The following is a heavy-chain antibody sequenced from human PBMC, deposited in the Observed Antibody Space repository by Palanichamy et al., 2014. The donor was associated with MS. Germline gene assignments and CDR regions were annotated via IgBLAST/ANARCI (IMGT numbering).Heavy chain of an antibody. CDR1: GFTFSSYG. J-gene: IGHJ6*02. Sequence: QVQLVESGGGVVQPGRSLRLSCAASGFTFSSYGMHWVRQAPGKGLEWVAVISYDGSNKYYADSVKGRFTISRDNSKNTLYLQMNSLRAEDTAVYYCAKDLAEQWLNWEYYYGMDVWGQGTTVTVSS. V-gene: IGHV3-30*18. CDR3: AKDLAEQWLNWEYYYGMDV. D-gene: IGHD6-19*01. CDR2: ISYDGSNK.